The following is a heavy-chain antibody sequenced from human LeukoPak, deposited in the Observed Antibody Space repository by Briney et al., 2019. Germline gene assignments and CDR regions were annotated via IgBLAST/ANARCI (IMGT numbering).Heavy chain of an antibody. CDR1: GFTFSSYA. CDR2: ISGSGGST. D-gene: IGHD3-16*01. J-gene: IGHJ4*02. CDR3: AKELYDYVWGSYSVPDY. Sequence: GGSLRLSCAASGFTFSSYAMSWVRQAPGKGLEWVSAISGSGGSTYYADSVKGRFTISRDNSKNTLYLQMNSLRAEDTAVYYCAKELYDYVWGSYSVPDYWGQGTLVTVFS. V-gene: IGHV3-23*01.